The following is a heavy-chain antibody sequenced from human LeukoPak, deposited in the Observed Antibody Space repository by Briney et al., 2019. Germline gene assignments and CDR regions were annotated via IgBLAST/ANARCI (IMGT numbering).Heavy chain of an antibody. J-gene: IGHJ6*02. V-gene: IGHV3-30*04. CDR2: ISYDGSNK. D-gene: IGHD3-10*01. CDR3: AKDSRDSGRSYYYDTRDV. CDR1: GFTFSSYA. Sequence: QTGGSLRLSCAASGFTFSSYAMHWVRQAPGKGLEWVAVISYDGSNKYYADSVKGRFTISRDNSKNTLYLQMNSLRAEDTAIYFCAKDSRDSGRSYYYDTRDVGGQGPTVPVPS.